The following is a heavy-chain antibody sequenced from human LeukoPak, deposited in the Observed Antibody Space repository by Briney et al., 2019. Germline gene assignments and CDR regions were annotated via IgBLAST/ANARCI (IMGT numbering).Heavy chain of an antibody. CDR1: GFTFSSYS. V-gene: IGHV3-48*02. D-gene: IGHD3-22*01. Sequence: PGGSPRLSCAASGFTFSSYSMNWVRQAPGKGLEWVSYISSSSSTIYYADSVKGRFTISRDNAKNSLYLQMNSLRDEDTAVYYCARAGEGDSSGYYYESPSDYWGQGTLVTVSS. CDR2: ISSSSSTI. CDR3: ARAGEGDSSGYYYESPSDY. J-gene: IGHJ4*02.